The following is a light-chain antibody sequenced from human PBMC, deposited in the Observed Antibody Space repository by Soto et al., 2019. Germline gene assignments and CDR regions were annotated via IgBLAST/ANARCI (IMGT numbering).Light chain of an antibody. V-gene: IGKV1-39*01. CDR2: AAS. J-gene: IGKJ1*01. CDR3: QQSYSNSRT. Sequence: DIQMTQSPSSLAASVGDRVTITCRASQTINTYLNWYQQEPGKAPKLLIYAASSLPSGVPSRFSGSGSGTDFTLVISSLQPEDFATYYCQQSYSNSRTFGQGTKVDIK. CDR1: QTINTY.